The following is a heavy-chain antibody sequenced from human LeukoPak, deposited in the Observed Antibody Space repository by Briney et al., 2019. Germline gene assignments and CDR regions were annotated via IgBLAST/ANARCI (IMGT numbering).Heavy chain of an antibody. J-gene: IGHJ4*02. D-gene: IGHD3-16*01. CDR3: ANLDYDTSFRGC. V-gene: IGHV3-30*02. CDR2: IRYDGSNK. Sequence: PGGSLRLSCAASGFTFSSYGMHWVRQAPGKGLEWVAFIRYDGSNKYYADSVKGRFTISTDYSKTTLFLQMNSLRTEDTAVYFCANLDYDTSFRGCWGQGTLVTVSS. CDR1: GFTFSSYG.